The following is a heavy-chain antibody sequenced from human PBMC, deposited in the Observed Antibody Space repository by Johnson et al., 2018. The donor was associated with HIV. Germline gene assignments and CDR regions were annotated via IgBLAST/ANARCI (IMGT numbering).Heavy chain of an antibody. V-gene: IGHV3-48*04. J-gene: IGHJ3*02. CDR1: GFTFSNYW. Sequence: VQVVESGGGLVQPGGSLRLSCAASGFTFSNYWMTWVRQAPGKGLEWVSYISSSGTNINYADSVKGRFTISRDNAKNSLYLQMNSLRAEDTAVYYCARERATLWFRASGAAFDIWGQGTMVTVSS. D-gene: IGHD3-10*01. CDR3: ARERATLWFRASGAAFDI. CDR2: ISSSGTNI.